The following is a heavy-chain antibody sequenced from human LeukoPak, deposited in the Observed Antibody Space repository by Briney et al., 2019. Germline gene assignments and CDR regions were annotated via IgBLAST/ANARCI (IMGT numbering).Heavy chain of an antibody. Sequence: GSSVKVSCKASGCTFSSYAISWVRQAPGQGLEWMGGIIPIFGTANYAQKFQGRVTITADESTSTAYMELSSLRSEDTAVYYCAREGGGYTDWFDPWGQGTLVTVSS. D-gene: IGHD5-18*01. V-gene: IGHV1-69*01. CDR3: AREGGGYTDWFDP. CDR2: IIPIFGTA. CDR1: GCTFSSYA. J-gene: IGHJ5*02.